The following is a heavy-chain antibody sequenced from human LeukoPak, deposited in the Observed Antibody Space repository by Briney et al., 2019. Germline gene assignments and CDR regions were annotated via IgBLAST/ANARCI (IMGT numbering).Heavy chain of an antibody. D-gene: IGHD2-21*02. CDR2: ISSTGQSI. J-gene: IGHJ4*02. V-gene: IGHV3-48*03. CDR3: VQGGYDYSADY. CDR1: GFTLSGYE. Sequence: QPGGSLRLSCAASGFTLSGYEMNWVRRAPGKGLEWVSFISSTGQSIYYSDSVKGRFTISRDIAKSSLYLQMNSLRAEDTAVYYCVQGGYDYSADYWGRGTLVTVSS.